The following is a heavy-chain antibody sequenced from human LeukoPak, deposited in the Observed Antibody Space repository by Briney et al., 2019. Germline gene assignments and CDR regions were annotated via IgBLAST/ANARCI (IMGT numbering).Heavy chain of an antibody. D-gene: IGHD3-16*02. J-gene: IGHJ4*02. CDR3: ASTPYDYLWGSYRHFDN. Sequence: GGSLRLSCVASGFTFSSYALHWVRQAPGKGLECVSGISSNGGSTYYANSVKGRFTISRDNSKNTLYLQMGSLRAEDMAVYYCASTPYDYLWGSYRHFDNWGQGTLVTVSS. CDR1: GFTFSSYA. V-gene: IGHV3-64*01. CDR2: ISSNGGST.